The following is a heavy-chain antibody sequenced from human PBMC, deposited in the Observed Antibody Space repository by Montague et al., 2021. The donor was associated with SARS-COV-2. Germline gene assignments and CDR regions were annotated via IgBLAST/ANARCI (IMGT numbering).Heavy chain of an antibody. CDR2: IYYSRST. CDR1: GGSISSGGYY. J-gene: IGHJ6*02. CDR3: ATESVVPASLYYYGMDV. D-gene: IGHD2-2*01. V-gene: IGHV4-31*03. Sequence: TLSLTCTVSGGSISSGGYYWSWIRQHPGKGLEWIGYIYYSRSTYYNPSLKSRVTISVDTSKNQFSLKLSSVTAADTAVYYCATESVVPASLYYYGMDVWGQGTTVTVSS.